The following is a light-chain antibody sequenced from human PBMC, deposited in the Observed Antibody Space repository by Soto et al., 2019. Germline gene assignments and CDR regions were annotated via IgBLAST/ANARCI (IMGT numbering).Light chain of an antibody. CDR2: YDN. J-gene: IGLJ1*01. CDR3: AAWDDSLNGRV. V-gene: IGLV1-44*01. Sequence: QSVLTQPPSASGTPGQRVTISCSGSNSNIGSNTVNWSQQLPGTAPKLLIYYDNLRPSGVPDRISGSKSRTSASLAISGLLSDDEADYYCAAWDDSLNGRVFGTGTKLTVL. CDR1: NSNIGSNT.